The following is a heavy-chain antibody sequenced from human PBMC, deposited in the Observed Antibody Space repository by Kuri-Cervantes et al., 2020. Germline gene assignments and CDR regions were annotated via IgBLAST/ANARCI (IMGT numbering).Heavy chain of an antibody. Sequence: GESLKISCAAFGFTFSSYAMHWVRQAPGKGLEWVAVISYDGSNKYYADSVKGRFTISRDNSKNTLYLQMNSLRAEDTAVYYCARMIRTTVVTRDYWGQGTLVTVSS. V-gene: IGHV3-30-3*01. CDR3: ARMIRTTVVTRDY. J-gene: IGHJ4*02. D-gene: IGHD4-23*01. CDR2: ISYDGSNK. CDR1: GFTFSSYA.